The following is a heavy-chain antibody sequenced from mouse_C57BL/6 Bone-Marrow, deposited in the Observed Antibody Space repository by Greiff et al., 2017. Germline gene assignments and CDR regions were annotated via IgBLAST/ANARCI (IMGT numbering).Heavy chain of an antibody. CDR1: GFTFSSYA. CDR2: ISSGGDYI. Sequence: EVMLVESGEGLVKPGGSLKLSCAASGFTFSSYAMSWVRQTPEKRLEWVAYISSGGDYIYYADTVKGRFTISRDNARNTLYLQMSSLKSEDTAMYYCTRDSDDYDGFAYWGQGTLVTVSA. D-gene: IGHD2-4*01. J-gene: IGHJ3*01. V-gene: IGHV5-9-1*02. CDR3: TRDSDDYDGFAY.